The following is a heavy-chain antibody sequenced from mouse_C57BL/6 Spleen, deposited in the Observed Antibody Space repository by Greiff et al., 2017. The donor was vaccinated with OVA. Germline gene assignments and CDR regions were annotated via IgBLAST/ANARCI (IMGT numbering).Heavy chain of an antibody. Sequence: QVQLQQPGAELVKPGASVKLSCKASGYTFTSYWMQWVKQRPGQGLEWIGEIDPSDSYTNYNQKFKGKATLTVDTSSSTDYMQLSSLTSEESAVYYCASYYSGKYFDYWGQGTTLTVSS. V-gene: IGHV1-50*01. CDR3: ASYYSGKYFDY. CDR1: GYTFTSYW. D-gene: IGHD2-12*01. J-gene: IGHJ2*01. CDR2: IDPSDSYT.